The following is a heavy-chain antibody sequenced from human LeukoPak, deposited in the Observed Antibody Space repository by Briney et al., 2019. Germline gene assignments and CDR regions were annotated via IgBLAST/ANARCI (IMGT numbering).Heavy chain of an antibody. CDR1: GFTFSSAW. J-gene: IGHJ4*02. V-gene: IGHV3-15*01. Sequence: GRSLRLSCAASGFTFSSAWMSWVRQAPGKGLEWVGRIKSKTDGGTTDYAAPVKGRFIMSRDDSKNTLYLQMNSLKTEDTAVYYCTTGSSASGTWAYWGQGTLVTVSS. CDR3: TTGSSASGTWAY. CDR2: IKSKTDGGTT. D-gene: IGHD3-16*01.